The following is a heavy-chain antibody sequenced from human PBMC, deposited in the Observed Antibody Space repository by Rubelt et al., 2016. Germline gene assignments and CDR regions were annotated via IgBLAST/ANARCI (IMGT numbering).Heavy chain of an antibody. V-gene: IGHV1-18*01. J-gene: IGHJ4*02. CDR3: ARAVAGTFDY. D-gene: IGHD6-19*01. CDR2: ISAYNGNT. Sequence: WVRQAPGQGLEWMGWISAYNGNTNYAQKLQGRVTMTTDTSTSTAYMELRSLRSDDTAVYYCARAVAGTFDYWGQGTLVTVSS.